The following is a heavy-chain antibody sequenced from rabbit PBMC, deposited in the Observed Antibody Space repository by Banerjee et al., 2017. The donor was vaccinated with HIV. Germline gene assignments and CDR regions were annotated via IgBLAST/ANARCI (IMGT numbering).Heavy chain of an antibody. CDR3: ARAGYAGDGYVDYFNL. CDR2: IYTVDSST. CDR1: GFDFSSYW. Sequence: QSLEESGGDLVKPGASLTLTCTASGFDFSSYWICWVRQAPGKGLEWIGCIYTVDSSTYYASWVNGRFTLSKTSSTTVTLQMTSLTAADTATYFCARAGYAGDGYVDYFNLWGPGTLVTVS. V-gene: IGHV1S40*01. J-gene: IGHJ4*01. D-gene: IGHD4-2*01.